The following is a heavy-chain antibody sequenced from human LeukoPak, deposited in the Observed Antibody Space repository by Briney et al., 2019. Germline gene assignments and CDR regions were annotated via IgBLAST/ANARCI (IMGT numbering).Heavy chain of an antibody. D-gene: IGHD5-18*01. CDR2: ISDSGST. CDR1: GGFINNYY. CDR3: ARVATAMERLYYYYYMDV. J-gene: IGHJ6*03. V-gene: IGHV4-4*09. Sequence: SETLSLTCSVSGGFINNYYWSWIRQSPEKGLEWIGYISDSGSTNYHPSLKSRVTISVDTSKNQFSLKLTSVTAADTAVYYCARVATAMERLYYYYYMDVWGKGTTVTVSS.